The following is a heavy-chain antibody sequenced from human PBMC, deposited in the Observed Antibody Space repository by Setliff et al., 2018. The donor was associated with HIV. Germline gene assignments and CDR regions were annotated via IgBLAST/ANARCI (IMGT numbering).Heavy chain of an antibody. CDR1: GYSFTTYA. CDR3: ARVPYRSAWFSGGHDAFDI. D-gene: IGHD6-19*01. Sequence: ASVKVSCKASGYSFTTYAISWVRQAPGQGLEWMGWISAYNGNTLYAQKFQGRVTMTTETATSTAYMEMRSLRSDDTAVYFCARVPYRSAWFSGGHDAFDIWGQGTMVTVSS. CDR2: ISAYNGNT. J-gene: IGHJ3*02. V-gene: IGHV1-18*01.